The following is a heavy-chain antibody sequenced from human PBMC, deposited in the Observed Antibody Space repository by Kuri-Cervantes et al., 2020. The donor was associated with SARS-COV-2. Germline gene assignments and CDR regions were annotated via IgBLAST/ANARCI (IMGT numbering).Heavy chain of an antibody. J-gene: IGHJ4*02. V-gene: IGHV1-18*01. CDR2: ISAYNGNT. CDR1: GYTFTSYG. D-gene: IGHD1-26*01. CDR3: ARLYSGSYDHHLDY. Sequence: ASVKVSCKASGYTFTSYGISWVRQAPGQGLEWMGWISAYNGNTNYAQKLQGRVTMTTDTSTSTAYMELRSLRSDDTAVYYCARLYSGSYDHHLDYWGQGTLVTVSS.